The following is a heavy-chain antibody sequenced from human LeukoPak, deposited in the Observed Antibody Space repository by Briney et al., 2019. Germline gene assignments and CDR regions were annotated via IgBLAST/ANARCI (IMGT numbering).Heavy chain of an antibody. J-gene: IGHJ6*03. Sequence: TGGSLRLSCAASGFMFSGYWMHWVRQGPEKGLELVSRIDNVGNGIIYADSVKGRFTTSRDNAKNTLYLQMSSLRVEDTAVYYCATGGGWEPSSGVVTHIDVWGKGTTVTVSS. D-gene: IGHD3-3*01. CDR3: ATGGGWEPSSGVVTHIDV. V-gene: IGHV3-74*01. CDR1: GFMFSGYW. CDR2: IDNVGNGI.